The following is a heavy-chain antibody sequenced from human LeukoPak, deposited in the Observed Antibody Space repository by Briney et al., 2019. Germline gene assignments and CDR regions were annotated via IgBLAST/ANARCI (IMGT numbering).Heavy chain of an antibody. V-gene: IGHV3-21*01. D-gene: IGHD6-13*01. CDR1: GFTFSIYS. Sequence: GGSLRLSCAASGFTFSIYSMNWVRQAPGKGLEWVSSISSSSSYVYYADSVKGRFTISRDNAKNSLYLQMNSLRAEDTAVYYCARGGRGIAAADIDYWGQGTLVTVSS. CDR2: ISSSSSYV. J-gene: IGHJ4*02. CDR3: ARGGRGIAAADIDY.